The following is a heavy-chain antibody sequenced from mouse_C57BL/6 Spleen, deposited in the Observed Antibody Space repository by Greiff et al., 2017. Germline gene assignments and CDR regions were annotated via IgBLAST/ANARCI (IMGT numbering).Heavy chain of an antibody. CDR1: GYSITSGYY. Sequence: LEESGPGLVKPSQSLSLTCSVTGYSITSGYYWNWIRQFPGNKLEWMGYISYDGSNNYNPSLKNRISITRDTSKNQFFLKLNSVTTEDTATYYCARDGDTTVVATDYWGQGNTLTVSS. V-gene: IGHV3-6*01. CDR3: ARDGDTTVVATDY. D-gene: IGHD1-1*01. CDR2: ISYDGSN. J-gene: IGHJ2*01.